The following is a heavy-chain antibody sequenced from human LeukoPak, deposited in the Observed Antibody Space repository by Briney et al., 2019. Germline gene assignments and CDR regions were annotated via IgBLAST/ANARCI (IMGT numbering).Heavy chain of an antibody. Sequence: PGGSLRLSCAASGFLFSNYNMNWVRQAPGKGLEWVSSISSSGSSIYYADSVKGRFTISRDNAKNSLFLEMNSLRGEDTAIYYCARAQRSSWPGWYDPWGQGTLVTVSS. CDR2: ISSSGSSI. J-gene: IGHJ5*02. V-gene: IGHV3-21*01. D-gene: IGHD6-13*01. CDR1: GFLFSNYN. CDR3: ARAQRSSWPGWYDP.